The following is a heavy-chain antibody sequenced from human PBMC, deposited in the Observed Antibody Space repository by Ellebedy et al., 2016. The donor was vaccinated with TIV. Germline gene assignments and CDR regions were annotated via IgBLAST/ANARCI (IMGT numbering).Heavy chain of an antibody. CDR1: GFTFGDYG. Sequence: PGGSLRLSCTASGFTFGDYGMTWFRQASGKGLEWVGFIRSRCYGVTTDYAASAKGRFTISTDDSKSSTYWQMDSLKSEVTGVYYWAKKSLGDLFPWGQGTLVTVSS. CDR3: AKKSLGDLFP. V-gene: IGHV3-49*03. J-gene: IGHJ5*02. CDR2: IRSRCYGVTT. D-gene: IGHD3-10*01.